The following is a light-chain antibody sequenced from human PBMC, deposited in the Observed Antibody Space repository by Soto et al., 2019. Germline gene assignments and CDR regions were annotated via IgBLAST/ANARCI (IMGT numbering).Light chain of an antibody. CDR3: QSYDTTLRTPL. CDR1: SSNIGAGHA. Sequence: QSVLTQPPSVSGAPGQRVIISCTVSSSNIGAGHAVHWYQQLPGTAPRLLIHGDNNRPSGAPDRFSASKSDTSASLAIAWLQAEDEANYYCQSYDTTLRTPLFGGGTKVTVL. J-gene: IGLJ2*01. CDR2: GDN. V-gene: IGLV1-40*01.